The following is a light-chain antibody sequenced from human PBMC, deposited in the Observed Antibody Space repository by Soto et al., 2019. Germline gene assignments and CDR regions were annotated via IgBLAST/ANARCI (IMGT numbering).Light chain of an antibody. J-gene: IGKJ1*01. Sequence: EIVITQSPPTLSVSPGGRATLSCRASQSISDTLAWYQQKPGQAPRLLIYGASTRATGIPARFSGSGSGTEFTLTISSLQSEDFAVYYCQQYGSSPPWTFGQGTKVDIK. CDR2: GAS. CDR1: QSISDT. CDR3: QQYGSSPPWT. V-gene: IGKV3-15*01.